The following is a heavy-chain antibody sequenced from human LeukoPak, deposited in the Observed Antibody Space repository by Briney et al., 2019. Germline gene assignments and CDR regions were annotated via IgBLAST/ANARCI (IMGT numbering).Heavy chain of an antibody. CDR2: FDPEDGET. CDR1: GYTLTELS. J-gene: IGHJ6*02. D-gene: IGHD4-17*01. V-gene: IGHV1-24*01. Sequence: ASVKVSCKVSGYTLTELSMHWVRQAPGKGPEWMGGFDPEDGETIYAQKFQGRVTMTEDTSTDTAYMELSSLRSEDTAVYYCARTTVTTDGMDVWGQGTTVTVSS. CDR3: ARTTVTTDGMDV.